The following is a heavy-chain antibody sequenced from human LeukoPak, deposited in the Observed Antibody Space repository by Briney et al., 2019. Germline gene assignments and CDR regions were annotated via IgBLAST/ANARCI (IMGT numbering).Heavy chain of an antibody. J-gene: IGHJ4*02. Sequence: SETLSLTCGVYGGSFSGYYWSWIRQPPGKGLEWIGYIYYSGSTNYNPSLKSRVTISVDTSKNQFSLKLSSVTAADTAVYYCARSMGAYSDDFDYWGQGTLVTVSS. V-gene: IGHV4-59*01. CDR2: IYYSGST. CDR3: ARSMGAYSDDFDY. CDR1: GGSFSGYY. D-gene: IGHD1-26*01.